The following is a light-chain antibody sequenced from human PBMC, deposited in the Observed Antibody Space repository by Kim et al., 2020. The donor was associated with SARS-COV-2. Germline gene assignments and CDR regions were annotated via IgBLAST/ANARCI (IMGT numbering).Light chain of an antibody. Sequence: GKPVTTACTRSSGGIASNYVQWYQQRPGSAPTTVIYEDNQRPSGVPDRFSGSIDSSSNSASLTISGLKTEDEADYYCQSYDSSNYVFGTGTKVTVL. J-gene: IGLJ1*01. CDR1: SGGIASNY. V-gene: IGLV6-57*03. CDR3: QSYDSSNYV. CDR2: EDN.